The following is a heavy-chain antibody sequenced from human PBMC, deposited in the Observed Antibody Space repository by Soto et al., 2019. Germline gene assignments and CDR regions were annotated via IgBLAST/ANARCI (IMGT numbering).Heavy chain of an antibody. J-gene: IGHJ6*02. V-gene: IGHV4-59*01. CDR1: GGSISSYY. CDR2: IYYTKKT. Sequence: QVQLQQSGPGLVKPSETLSLTCTVSGGSISSYYWSWIRQPPGKGLDWIGYIYYTKKTNYNPSLKSRVTISVDTSKNQFSLKLRSVTAADTGVYFCARARFQLLHPYYYGMDVWGQGTAVTVSS. D-gene: IGHD2-15*01. CDR3: ARARFQLLHPYYYGMDV.